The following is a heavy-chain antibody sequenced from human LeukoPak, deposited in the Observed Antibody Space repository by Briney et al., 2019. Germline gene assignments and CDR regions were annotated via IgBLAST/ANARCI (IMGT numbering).Heavy chain of an antibody. J-gene: IGHJ4*02. CDR2: IYYGGST. CDR1: GGSISSYY. V-gene: IGHV4-59*01. Sequence: PSETLSLTCTVSGGSISSYYWSWIRQPPGKGLEWIGYIYYGGSTNYNPSLKSRVTISVDTSKNQLSLKLSSVTAADTAMYYCTRREYSSGWYYFDYWGQGTLVTVSS. D-gene: IGHD6-19*01. CDR3: TRREYSSGWYYFDY.